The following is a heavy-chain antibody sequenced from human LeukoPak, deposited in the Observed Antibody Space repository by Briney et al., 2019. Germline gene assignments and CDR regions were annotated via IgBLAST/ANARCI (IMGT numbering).Heavy chain of an antibody. CDR3: AGWLGGGSYSGPRLIYYYYMDV. D-gene: IGHD1-26*01. Sequence: SETLSLTCTVSGGSISSHYRSWIRQPPGKGLEWIGSIYYGGTTTYNPSFMSRVSISVNTSKNQSSLMLSSVTAADTAVYYCAGWLGGGSYSGPRLIYYYYMDVWGKGTTVTVSS. J-gene: IGHJ6*03. V-gene: IGHV4-59*11. CDR2: IYYGGTT. CDR1: GGSISSHY.